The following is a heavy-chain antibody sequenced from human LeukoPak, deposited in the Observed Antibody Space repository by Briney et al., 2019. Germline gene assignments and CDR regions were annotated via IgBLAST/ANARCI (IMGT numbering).Heavy chain of an antibody. CDR3: AKGPIVRFDY. CDR2: ISGSGDNT. Sequence: SGGSLRLSCAASGFTFSSYGMSWVRQAPGKGLEWVSGISGSGDNTYYADPVKGRFTIFRDNSKNTLYLQMNSLRAEDTAVYYCAKGPIVRFDYWGQGTLVTVSS. J-gene: IGHJ4*02. D-gene: IGHD1-26*01. V-gene: IGHV3-23*01. CDR1: GFTFSSYG.